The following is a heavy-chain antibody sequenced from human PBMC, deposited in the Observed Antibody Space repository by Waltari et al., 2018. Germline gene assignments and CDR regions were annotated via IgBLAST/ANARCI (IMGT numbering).Heavy chain of an antibody. D-gene: IGHD2-2*01. CDR3: ARDNRYQLLPFRWFDP. J-gene: IGHJ5*02. CDR1: GGSFSGYY. V-gene: IGHV4-34*01. CDR2: INHSGST. Sequence: QVQLQQWGAGLLKPSETLSLTCAVYGGSFSGYYWRWIRQPPGKGLEWIGEINHSGSTNYNPSLKSRVTISVDTSKNQFSLKLSSVTAADTAVYYCARDNRYQLLPFRWFDPWGQGTLVTVSS.